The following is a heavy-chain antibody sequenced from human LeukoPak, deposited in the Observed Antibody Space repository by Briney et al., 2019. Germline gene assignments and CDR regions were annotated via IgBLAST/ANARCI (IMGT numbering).Heavy chain of an antibody. CDR3: ARDLMGYDILTGYYPRGFDY. Sequence: GGSLRLSCAASGFTFSSYSMNWVRQAPGKGLEWVSFISSSSSYIYYADSVKGRFTISRDNAKNSLYLRMNSLRAEDTAVYYCARDLMGYDILTGYYPRGFDYWGQGTLVTVSS. D-gene: IGHD3-9*01. CDR1: GFTFSSYS. J-gene: IGHJ4*02. V-gene: IGHV3-21*01. CDR2: ISSSSSYI.